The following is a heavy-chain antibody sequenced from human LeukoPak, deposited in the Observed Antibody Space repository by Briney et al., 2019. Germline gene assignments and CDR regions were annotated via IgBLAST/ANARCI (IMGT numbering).Heavy chain of an antibody. CDR1: GYTLTDYW. V-gene: IGHV1-2*02. Sequence: ASAKVSCKASGYTLTDYWMHWVRQAPGQGLEWMGWINPKRGDTDYAQKFQGRVSMTRDTSTSTAYMELNRLTSDDTAVYYCARDYYGMDVWGQGTTVTVSS. CDR2: INPKRGDT. CDR3: ARDYYGMDV. J-gene: IGHJ6*02.